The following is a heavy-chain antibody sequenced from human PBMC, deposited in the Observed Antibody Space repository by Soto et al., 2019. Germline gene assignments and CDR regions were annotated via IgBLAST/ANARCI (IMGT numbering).Heavy chain of an antibody. CDR2: VYYSGST. CDR3: ATARSWSGYLLDAFDI. D-gene: IGHD3-3*01. J-gene: IGHJ3*02. V-gene: IGHV4-59*12. Sequence: PSETLSLTCTVSNGSISTYYWTWVRQPPGKGLEWIGYVYYSGSTYYNPSLKSRVTISVDRSKNQFSLKLSSVTAADTAVYYCATARSWSGYLLDAFDIWGQGTMVTVSS. CDR1: NGSISTYY.